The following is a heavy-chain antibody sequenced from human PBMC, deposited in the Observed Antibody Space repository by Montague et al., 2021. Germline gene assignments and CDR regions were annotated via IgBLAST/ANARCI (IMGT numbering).Heavy chain of an antibody. Sequence: SRRLSCAASGFPFSSYDMHWVRQATGKGLEWVSAIGTAGDTYYPGSVKGRFTISRENAKNSLYLQMNSLRAGDTAVYYCARGAHSSCYYGYYYYYGMDVWGQGTTVTVSS. CDR3: ARGAHSSCYYGYYYYYGMDV. V-gene: IGHV3-13*04. CDR1: GFPFSSYD. CDR2: IGTAGDT. J-gene: IGHJ6*02. D-gene: IGHD3-22*01.